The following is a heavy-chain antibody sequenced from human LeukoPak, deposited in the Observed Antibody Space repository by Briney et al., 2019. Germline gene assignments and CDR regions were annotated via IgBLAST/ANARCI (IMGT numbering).Heavy chain of an antibody. CDR2: ISGSAYAT. V-gene: IGHV3-23*01. CDR1: GYTFSNYA. J-gene: IGHJ4*02. Sequence: PGGSLRLSCAASGYTFSNYAMSWVRQPPGKGLEWVSTISGSAYATYYADSVKGRFTISRDNSKNTLYLQMSTLRAEDTAIYYFAGNDGDRQRYYFELWGQGSLVTVSS. CDR3: AGNDGDRQRYYFEL. D-gene: IGHD4-17*01.